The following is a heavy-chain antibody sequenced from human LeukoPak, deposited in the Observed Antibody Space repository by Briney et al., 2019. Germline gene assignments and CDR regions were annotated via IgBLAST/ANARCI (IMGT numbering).Heavy chain of an antibody. CDR1: GFTFSTSA. CDR2: ISVSGDST. V-gene: IGHV3-23*01. CDR3: ANYRNAFDF. Sequence: GGSLRLSCAASGFTFSTSAMSWVRQAPGKGLEWVSSISVSGDSTYYAESVKGRFTISRDNSKNTLFLQMNSLRAEDTALYYCANYRNAFDFWGQGTVVTVSS. D-gene: IGHD1-14*01. J-gene: IGHJ3*01.